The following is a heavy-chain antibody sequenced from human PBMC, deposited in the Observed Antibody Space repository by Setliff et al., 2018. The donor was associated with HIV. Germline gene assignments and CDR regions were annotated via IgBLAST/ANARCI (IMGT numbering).Heavy chain of an antibody. Sequence: GASVKVSCKASGYTSTGYYVHWVRQAPGQGLEWMRRINLNSGGTTYAQRFQGRVTMTWDTSISTAYMELSRLTSDDTAVYYCARSSISEYLLYYWGHGTLGTSPQ. CDR2: INLNSGGT. D-gene: IGHD2-2*02. V-gene: IGHV1-2*06. CDR3: ARSSISEYLLYY. CDR1: GYTSTGYY. J-gene: IGHJ4*01.